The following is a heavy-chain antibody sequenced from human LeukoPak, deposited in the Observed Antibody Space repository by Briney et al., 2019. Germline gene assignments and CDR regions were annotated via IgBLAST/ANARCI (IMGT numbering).Heavy chain of an antibody. CDR3: AKDRREGATRLLTS. D-gene: IGHD3-9*01. J-gene: IGHJ4*02. CDR2: IYSGGST. V-gene: IGHV3-66*01. Sequence: GGSLRLSCAASGFTVSSNYMSWVRQAPGKGLEWVSVIYSGGSTYYADSVKGRFTISRDNSKNTLYLQMNSLRAEDTAVYYCAKDRREGATRLLTSWGQGTLVTVSS. CDR1: GFTVSSNY.